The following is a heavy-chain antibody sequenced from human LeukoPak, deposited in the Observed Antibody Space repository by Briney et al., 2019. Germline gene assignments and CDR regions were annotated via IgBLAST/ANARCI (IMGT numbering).Heavy chain of an antibody. CDR1: GFTFSSYG. Sequence: PGGSLRLSCAASGFTFSSYGMHWVRQAPGKGLEWVAVISYDGSNKYCADSVKGRFTISRDNSKNTLYLQMNSLRAEDTAVYYCAKPVGVMAYFDYWGQGTLVTVSS. D-gene: IGHD3-10*01. J-gene: IGHJ4*02. CDR2: ISYDGSNK. CDR3: AKPVGVMAYFDY. V-gene: IGHV3-30*18.